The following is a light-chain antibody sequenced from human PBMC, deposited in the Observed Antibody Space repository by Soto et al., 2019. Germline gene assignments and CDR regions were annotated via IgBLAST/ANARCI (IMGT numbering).Light chain of an antibody. Sequence: QSVLTQPRSVSGSPGQSVTISCTGTSSDVGGYSYVSWYQQHPGKAPKLMIYDVSKRPSGVPDRFSGSKSGNTASLTISGLQAEDEADYYCCSYAGSYTFEVFGTGTKVTVL. CDR2: DVS. V-gene: IGLV2-11*01. CDR1: SSDVGGYSY. J-gene: IGLJ1*01. CDR3: CSYAGSYTFEV.